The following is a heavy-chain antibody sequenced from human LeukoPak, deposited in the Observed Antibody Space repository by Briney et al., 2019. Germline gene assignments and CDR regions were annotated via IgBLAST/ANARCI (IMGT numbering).Heavy chain of an antibody. CDR1: GFTFSTYA. CDR2: INAGGGET. Sequence: PGGSLRLSCAASGFTFSTYAMTWVRQAAGKGLEWASIINAGGGETYYADSVKGRFTISRDNSKNTLYLQMNGLRVEDTAVYYCGRDPNGDYFGAFEFWGQETLVTVSA. V-gene: IGHV3-23*01. J-gene: IGHJ3*01. CDR3: GRDPNGDYFGAFEF. D-gene: IGHD4-17*01.